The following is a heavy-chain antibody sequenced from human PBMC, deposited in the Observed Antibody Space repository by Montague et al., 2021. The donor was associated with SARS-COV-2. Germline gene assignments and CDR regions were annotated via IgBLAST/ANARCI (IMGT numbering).Heavy chain of an antibody. CDR1: GGSISGYF. CDR3: AATDYFASGKRDF. V-gene: IGHV4-59*08. D-gene: IGHD3-10*01. CDR2: IYYSGTT. Sequence: SETLSLTCTVSGGSISGYFWSWIRQSPGKGLEWIGYIYYSGTTKYNPALKSRVAISLETSKNQFSLKLNSVTAADTAAYYCAATDYFASGKRDFWGQGTWVTVSS. J-gene: IGHJ4*02.